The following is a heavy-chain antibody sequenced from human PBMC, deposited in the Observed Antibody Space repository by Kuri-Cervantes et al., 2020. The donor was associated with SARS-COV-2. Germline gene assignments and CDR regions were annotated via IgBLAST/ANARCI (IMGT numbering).Heavy chain of an antibody. CDR3: ARGRHSGRYFDWLSSFDS. CDR2: ITGSGTTI. D-gene: IGHD3-9*01. CDR1: GFTFSSYA. J-gene: IGHJ4*02. V-gene: IGHV3-48*03. Sequence: GGSLRLSCAASGFTFSSYAMSWVRQAPGKGLEWVSYITGSGTTIYYADSVKGRFTISRDNAKNSLYLQMNSLRAEDTAVYYCARGRHSGRYFDWLSSFDSWGQGTLVTVSS.